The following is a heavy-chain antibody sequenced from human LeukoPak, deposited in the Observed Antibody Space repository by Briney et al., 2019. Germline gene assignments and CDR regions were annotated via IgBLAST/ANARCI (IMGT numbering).Heavy chain of an antibody. V-gene: IGHV3-23*01. CDR3: AKVGGYSYGFDY. D-gene: IGHD5-18*01. J-gene: IGHJ4*02. Sequence: SGGSLRLSCAASGFTFSSYAMSWVRQAPGKGLEWVSAIGGSGGSTYYADSVKGRFTISRDNSKNTLYLQMNSLRAEDTAVYYCAKVGGYSYGFDYWGQGTLVTVSS. CDR1: GFTFSSYA. CDR2: IGGSGGST.